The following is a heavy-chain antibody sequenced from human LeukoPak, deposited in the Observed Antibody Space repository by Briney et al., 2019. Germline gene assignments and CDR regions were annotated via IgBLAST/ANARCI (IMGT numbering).Heavy chain of an antibody. J-gene: IGHJ6*02. D-gene: IGHD5-12*01. Sequence: GGSLRLSCTASGFTFGDHAMSWVRQAPGKGLEWVGFIRSKAYGGTTEYAASVKGRFTISRDDSKSIAYLQMNSLKTEDTAVYYCTKIVATIYYYYYYGMDVWGQGTTVTVSS. CDR3: TKIVATIYYYYYYGMDV. V-gene: IGHV3-49*04. CDR2: IRSKAYGGTT. CDR1: GFTFGDHA.